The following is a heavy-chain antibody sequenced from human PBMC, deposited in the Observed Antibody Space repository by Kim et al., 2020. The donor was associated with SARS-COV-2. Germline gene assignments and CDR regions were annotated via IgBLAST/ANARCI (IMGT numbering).Heavy chain of an antibody. Sequence: STDYADSVKGRFTIARANSKNSLYLQMNSLRTEATALYYCAKEEGDYFDYWGQGTLVTVSS. CDR2: ST. CDR3: AKEEGDYFDY. V-gene: IGHV3-43*01. D-gene: IGHD3-16*01. J-gene: IGHJ4*02.